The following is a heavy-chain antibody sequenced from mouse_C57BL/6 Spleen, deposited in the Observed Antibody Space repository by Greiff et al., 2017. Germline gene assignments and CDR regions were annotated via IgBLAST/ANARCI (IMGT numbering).Heavy chain of an antibody. CDR2: INPNNGGT. CDR3: AVSTMARFAY. J-gene: IGHJ3*01. D-gene: IGHD2-1*01. V-gene: IGHV1-22*01. Sequence: EVMLVESGPELVKPGASVKMSCKASGYTFTDYNMHWVKQSHGKSLEWIGYINPNNGGTSYNQKFKGKAPLTVNKSSSTAYRELRSLTSEDSAVYYCAVSTMARFAYCGQGTLVTVSA. CDR1: GYTFTDYN.